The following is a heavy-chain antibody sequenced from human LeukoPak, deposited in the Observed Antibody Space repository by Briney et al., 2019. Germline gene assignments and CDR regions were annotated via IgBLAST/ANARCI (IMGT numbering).Heavy chain of an antibody. CDR2: TSSNGDST. D-gene: IGHD5-12*01. CDR1: GFTFSCYA. J-gene: IGHJ4*02. CDR3: ARGGGYRGYGQDY. Sequence: PGGSLRLSCAASGFTFSCYAMHWVRQAPGKGLEYVSATSSNGDSTYYANSVKGRFTISRDNSKNTLYLQMGSLRVEDMAVYYCARGGGYRGYGQDYWGQGTLVTVSS. V-gene: IGHV3-64*01.